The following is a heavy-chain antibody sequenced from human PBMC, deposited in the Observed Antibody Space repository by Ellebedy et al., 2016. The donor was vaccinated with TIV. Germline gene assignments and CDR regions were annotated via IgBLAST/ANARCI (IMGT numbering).Heavy chain of an antibody. CDR1: GYTFTSYY. CDR2: INPSGGSN. Sequence: AASVKISCKASGYTFTSYYMHWVRQAPGQGLEWMGIINPSGGSNSYAQKFQGRVTMTRDTSTSTVYMELSSLRSEDTAVYYCARAQGNDPGYSSSWYLPETPLDSFDYWGQGTLVTVSS. D-gene: IGHD6-13*01. J-gene: IGHJ4*02. V-gene: IGHV1-46*01. CDR3: ARAQGNDPGYSSSWYLPETPLDSFDY.